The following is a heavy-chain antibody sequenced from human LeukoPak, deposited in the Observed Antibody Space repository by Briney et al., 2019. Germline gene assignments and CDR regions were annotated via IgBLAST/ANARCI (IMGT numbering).Heavy chain of an antibody. CDR3: ARGREIEFDP. Sequence: SETLSLTCAVYGGSFSGYYWSWIRQPPGKGLEWIGEINHSGSTNYNPSLKSRVTISVDTSKNQFSLKLSSVTAADTAVYYCARGREIEFDPWGQGALVTVSS. J-gene: IGHJ5*02. CDR2: INHSGST. D-gene: IGHD5-24*01. CDR1: GGSFSGYY. V-gene: IGHV4-34*01.